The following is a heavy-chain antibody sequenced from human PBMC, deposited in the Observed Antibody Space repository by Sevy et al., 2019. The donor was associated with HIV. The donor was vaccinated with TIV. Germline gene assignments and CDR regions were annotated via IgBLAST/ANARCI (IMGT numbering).Heavy chain of an antibody. CDR3: AKDSPLRFLEWLETNWFDP. V-gene: IGHV3-23*01. CDR1: GFTFSSYA. CDR2: ISGSGGST. D-gene: IGHD3-3*01. J-gene: IGHJ5*02. Sequence: GGSLRLSCAASGFTFSSYAMSWVRQAPGKGLEWVSAISGSGGSTYYADSVKGRFTISRDNSKNTLYLQMNSLGAEDTAVYYCAKDSPLRFLEWLETNWFDPWGQGTLVTVSS.